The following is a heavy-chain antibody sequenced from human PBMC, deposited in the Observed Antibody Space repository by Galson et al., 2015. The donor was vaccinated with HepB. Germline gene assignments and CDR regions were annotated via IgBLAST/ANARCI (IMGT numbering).Heavy chain of an antibody. V-gene: IGHV3-7*05. J-gene: IGHJ6*02. CDR1: GFTFSSYW. CDR3: ARIESSGWYRRYYYYGMDV. CDR2: IKQDGSEK. D-gene: IGHD6-19*01. Sequence: SLRLSCAASGFTFSSYWMSWVRQAPGKGLEWVANIKQDGSEKYYVDSVKGRFTISRDNAKNSLYLQMNSLRAEDTAVYYCARIESSGWYRRYYYYGMDVWGQGTTVTVSS.